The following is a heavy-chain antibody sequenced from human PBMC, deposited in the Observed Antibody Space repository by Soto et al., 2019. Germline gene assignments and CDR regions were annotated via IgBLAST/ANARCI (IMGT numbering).Heavy chain of an antibody. CDR3: AKHSGTFYGFDV. CDR2: ISGSGDGT. V-gene: IGHV3-23*01. CDR1: GFTFSGYA. D-gene: IGHD6-19*01. Sequence: GGSLRLSCAASGFTFSGYAMSWVRQAPEKGLEWVSAISGSGDGTYYADSVKGRFTISRDNSKNTLYLQMNSLRAEDTAVYYCAKHSGTFYGFDVWGQGTTVTVSS. J-gene: IGHJ6*02.